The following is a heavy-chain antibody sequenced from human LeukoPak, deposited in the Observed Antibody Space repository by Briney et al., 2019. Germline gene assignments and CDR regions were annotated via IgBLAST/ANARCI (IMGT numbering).Heavy chain of an antibody. Sequence: GGSLRLSCAASGFTFSSYEMNWVRQAPGKGLEWVSYISSSGSTIYYADSVKGRFTISRDNAKNSLYLQMNSLRAEDTAVYYCAGLYDSSGYGVDNWGQGTLVTVSS. V-gene: IGHV3-48*03. CDR1: GFTFSSYE. CDR2: ISSSGSTI. J-gene: IGHJ4*02. CDR3: AGLYDSSGYGVDN. D-gene: IGHD3-22*01.